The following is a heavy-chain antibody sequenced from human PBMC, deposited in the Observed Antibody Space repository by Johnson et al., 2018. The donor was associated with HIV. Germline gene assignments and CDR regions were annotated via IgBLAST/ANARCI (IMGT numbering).Heavy chain of an antibody. CDR3: VRGGAVAPSSGFDI. Sequence: VQLVESGGGLVQPGGSLRLSCAASGFTFSTSWMSWVRQAPGKGLGWVANINQDGVEKYYVDSVKGRFTISRDKATNSLFLQMNIVRDEDTAVYYCVRGGAVAPSSGFDIWGQGTKVTVSS. D-gene: IGHD6-19*01. CDR2: INQDGVEK. CDR1: GFTFSTSW. V-gene: IGHV3-7*05. J-gene: IGHJ3*02.